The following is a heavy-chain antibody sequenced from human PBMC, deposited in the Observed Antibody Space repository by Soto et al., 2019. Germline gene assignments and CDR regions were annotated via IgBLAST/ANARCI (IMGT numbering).Heavy chain of an antibody. CDR3: ARDIDPTVGAILGAFDI. D-gene: IGHD1-26*01. CDR1: GFTFSSYA. Sequence: GGSLRLSCAASGFTFSSYAMHWVRQAPGKGLEWVAVISYDGSNKYYADSVKGRFTISRDNSKNTLYLQMNSLRAEDTAVYYCARDIDPTVGAILGAFDIWGQGTMVTVSS. J-gene: IGHJ3*02. V-gene: IGHV3-30-3*01. CDR2: ISYDGSNK.